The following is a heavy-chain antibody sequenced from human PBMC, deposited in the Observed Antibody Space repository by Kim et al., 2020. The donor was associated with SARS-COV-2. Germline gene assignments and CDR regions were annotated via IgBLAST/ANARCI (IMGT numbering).Heavy chain of an antibody. Sequence: AQKFQGRVTMTRNTSISTAYMELSSLRSEDTAVYYCARALEWLLYPPLDYWGQGTLVTVSS. D-gene: IGHD3-3*01. J-gene: IGHJ4*02. V-gene: IGHV1-8*01. CDR3: ARALEWLLYPPLDY.